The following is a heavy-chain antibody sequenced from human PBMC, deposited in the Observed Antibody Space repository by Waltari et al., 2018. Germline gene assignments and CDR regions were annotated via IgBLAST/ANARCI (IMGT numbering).Heavy chain of an antibody. CDR3: AKDKGCSSTSCYRMRAFDI. CDR2: IRYDGSNK. J-gene: IGHJ3*02. Sequence: QVQLVESGGGVVQPGGSLRLSCAASGFTFSSYGMHWVRQAPGKGLEWVAFIRYDGSNKYYADSVKGRFTNSRDNSKNTLYLQMNSLRAEDTAVYYCAKDKGCSSTSCYRMRAFDIWGQGTMVTVSS. CDR1: GFTFSSYG. D-gene: IGHD2-2*02. V-gene: IGHV3-30*02.